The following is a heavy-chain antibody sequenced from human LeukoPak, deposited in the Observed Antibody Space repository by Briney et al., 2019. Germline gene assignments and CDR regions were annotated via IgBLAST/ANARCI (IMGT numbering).Heavy chain of an antibody. J-gene: IGHJ5*02. CDR3: ARGFGIVVVPAASFDP. Sequence: ASVKVSCKASGYTFTGYYMHWVRQAPGQGLEWMGWINPNSGGTNYAQKFQGRVTMTRDTSISTAYMELSRLRSHDTAVYYCARGFGIVVVPAASFDPWGQGTLVTVSS. D-gene: IGHD2-2*01. CDR1: GYTFTGYY. V-gene: IGHV1-2*02. CDR2: INPNSGGT.